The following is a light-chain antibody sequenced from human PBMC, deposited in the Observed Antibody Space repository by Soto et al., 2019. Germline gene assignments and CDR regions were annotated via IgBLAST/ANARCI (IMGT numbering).Light chain of an antibody. CDR2: GAS. CDR3: QQGHNWPLT. J-gene: IGKJ2*01. V-gene: IGKV3-15*01. Sequence: EIVMTQSPATLSLSPGERAALSCRASQSINSALAWYHQKPGQPPRLLIYGASTRATGVPARFTGSESGSEFTLPLCGLQSDDFAVHSCQQGHNWPLTFGQGTRLEI. CDR1: QSINSA.